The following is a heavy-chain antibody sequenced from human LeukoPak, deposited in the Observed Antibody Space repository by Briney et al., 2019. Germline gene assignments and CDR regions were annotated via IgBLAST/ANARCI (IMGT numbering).Heavy chain of an antibody. CDR2: INHSGST. D-gene: IGHD6-13*01. V-gene: IGHV4-34*01. CDR1: GGSFSGYY. CDR3: ARGLSIAADLSYYYYYYMDV. Sequence: SETLSLTCAVYGGSFSGYYWSWIRQPLGKGLEWIGEINHSGSTNYNTSLKSRVTISVDTSKNQFSLKLSSVTAADTAVYYCARGLSIAADLSYYYYYYMDVWGKGTTVTISS. J-gene: IGHJ6*03.